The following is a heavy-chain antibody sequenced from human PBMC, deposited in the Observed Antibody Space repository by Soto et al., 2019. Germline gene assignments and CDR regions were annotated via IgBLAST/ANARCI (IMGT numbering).Heavy chain of an antibody. CDR3: ARAVAGPLYFDY. J-gene: IGHJ4*02. D-gene: IGHD6-19*01. Sequence: PGESLKISCKVSGHSLTKFWIGWARQMPGKGLEWMGIIYLGDSDTRYSPSFEGQVTFSADKGISTAYLQWSSLKASDTAMYYCARAVAGPLYFDYWGQGTPVTVSS. CDR1: GHSLTKFW. CDR2: IYLGDSDT. V-gene: IGHV5-51*01.